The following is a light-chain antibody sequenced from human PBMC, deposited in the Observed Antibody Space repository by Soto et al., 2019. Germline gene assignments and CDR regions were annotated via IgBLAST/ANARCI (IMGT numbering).Light chain of an antibody. J-gene: IGLJ3*02. Sequence: QSVLTQPASVSGSPGQSITISCTGTNSDVGSHNFVSWYQQYPGKAPKLLIYEASKRPSGLSNRFSGSKSGNTASLTISGLQAEDEADYYCCSLTNGATWVFGGGTKVPVL. CDR3: CSLTNGATWV. V-gene: IGLV2-23*01. CDR1: NSDVGSHNF. CDR2: EAS.